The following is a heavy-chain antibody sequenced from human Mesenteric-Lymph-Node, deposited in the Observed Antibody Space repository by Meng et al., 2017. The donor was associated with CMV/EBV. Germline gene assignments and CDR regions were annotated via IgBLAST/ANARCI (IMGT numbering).Heavy chain of an antibody. J-gene: IGHJ3*02. CDR2: FSGSGGST. Sequence: GESLKISCAASGFTFRRHGMNWVRQAPGKGLEWVSGFSGSGGSTYYADSVKGRFTISRDDSKSTLSLQMNSLRAEDTAVYYCAISTYPHDAFDIWGQGTMVTVSS. V-gene: IGHV3-23*01. CDR3: AISTYPHDAFDI. CDR1: GFTFRRHG. D-gene: IGHD2-2*02.